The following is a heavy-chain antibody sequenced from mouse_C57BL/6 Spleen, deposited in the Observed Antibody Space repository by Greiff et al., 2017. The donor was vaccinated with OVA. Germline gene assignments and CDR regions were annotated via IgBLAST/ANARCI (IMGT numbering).Heavy chain of an antibody. V-gene: IGHV1-50*01. J-gene: IGHJ2*01. Sequence: QVQLQQPGAELVKPGASVKLSCKASGYTFTSYWMQWVKQRPGQGLEWIGEIDPSDSYTNYNQKFKGKATLTVATSSSTAYMQLSSLTSEDSAVYCSARRGYSNYYFDYWGQGTTLTVSS. CDR1: GYTFTSYW. CDR2: IDPSDSYT. CDR3: ARRGYSNYYFDY. D-gene: IGHD2-5*01.